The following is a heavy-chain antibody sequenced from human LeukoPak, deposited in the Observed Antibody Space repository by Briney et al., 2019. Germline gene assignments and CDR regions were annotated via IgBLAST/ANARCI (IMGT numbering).Heavy chain of an antibody. V-gene: IGHV3-23*01. J-gene: IGHJ4*02. CDR2: ISGSGGST. CDR3: AKASNPPLATFPTLDY. Sequence: GGSLRLSCAASGFTFSSYAMSWARQAPGKGLEWVSAISGSGGSTYYADSVEGRFTISRDNSKNTLYLQMNSLRAEDTAVYYCAKASNPPLATFPTLDYWGQGTLVTVSS. CDR1: GFTFSSYA. D-gene: IGHD2-2*01.